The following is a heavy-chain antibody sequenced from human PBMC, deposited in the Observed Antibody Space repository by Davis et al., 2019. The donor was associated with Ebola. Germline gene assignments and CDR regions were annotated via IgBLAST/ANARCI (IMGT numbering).Heavy chain of an antibody. J-gene: IGHJ3*01. CDR3: ALGGSYYGAFDF. CDR1: GYSFTSYW. D-gene: IGHD1-26*01. V-gene: IGHV5-51*01. CDR2: IYRGDSDT. Sequence: EESLKISCKGSGYSFTSYWISWVRQMPGKGLEWMGVIYRGDSDTRYSPSFEGQVTISVDKSIDTAYLQWSSLKSSDGAMYYCALGGSYYGAFDFWGQGTMVTVSS.